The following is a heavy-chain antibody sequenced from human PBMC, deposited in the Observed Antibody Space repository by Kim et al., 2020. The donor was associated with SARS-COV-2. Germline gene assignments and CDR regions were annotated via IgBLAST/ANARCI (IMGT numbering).Heavy chain of an antibody. D-gene: IGHD3-10*01. V-gene: IGHV4-59*01. CDR2: IYYSGST. CDR3: ARFMVRGIYYYGMDV. CDR1: GGSISSYY. Sequence: SETLSLTCTVSGGSISSYYWSWIRQPPGKGLEWIGYIYYSGSTNYNPSLKSRVTISVDTSKNQFSLKLSSVTAADTAVYYCARFMVRGIYYYGMDVWGQGTTVTVSS. J-gene: IGHJ6*02.